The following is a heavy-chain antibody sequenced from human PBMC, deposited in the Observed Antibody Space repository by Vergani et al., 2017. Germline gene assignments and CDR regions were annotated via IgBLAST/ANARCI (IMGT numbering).Heavy chain of an antibody. Sequence: QVQLVQSGAEVKKPGSSVKVSCKASGGTFSSYAISWVRQAPGQGLEWMGGIIPIFGTANYAQKFQGRVTITADESTSTAYMELSSLRSEDTAVYYCARTQXRYYYGSGEDPEVYYFDYWGQGTLVTVSS. V-gene: IGHV1-69*01. J-gene: IGHJ4*02. CDR3: ARTQXRYYYGSGEDPEVYYFDY. D-gene: IGHD3-10*01. CDR1: GGTFSSYA. CDR2: IIPIFGTA.